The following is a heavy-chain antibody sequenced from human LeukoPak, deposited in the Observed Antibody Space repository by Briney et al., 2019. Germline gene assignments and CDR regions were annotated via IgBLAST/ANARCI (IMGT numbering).Heavy chain of an antibody. V-gene: IGHV1-2*02. D-gene: IGHD6-6*01. J-gene: IGHJ6*02. CDR3: ARDLGSSPSNYYYGMDV. Sequence: ASVKVSCKASRYTFTGYYMHWVRQARGQGLEWMGWINPNSGGTNYAQKFQGRVTMTRDTSISTAYMELSRLRSDDTAVYYCARDLGSSPSNYYYGMDVWGQGTTVTVSS. CDR2: INPNSGGT. CDR1: RYTFTGYY.